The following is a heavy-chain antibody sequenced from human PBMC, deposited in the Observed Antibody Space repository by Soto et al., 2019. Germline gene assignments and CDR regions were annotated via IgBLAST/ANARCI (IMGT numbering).Heavy chain of an antibody. CDR3: AKGFEYSSSSRFGFDY. D-gene: IGHD6-6*01. CDR1: GFTFSSYG. CDR2: ISYDGSNK. J-gene: IGHJ4*02. V-gene: IGHV3-30*18. Sequence: GGSLRLSCAASGFTFSSYGMHWVRQAPGKGLEWVAVISYDGSNKYYADSVKGRFTISRDNSKNTLYLQMNSLRAEDTAVYYCAKGFEYSSSSRFGFDYWGQGTLVTVSS.